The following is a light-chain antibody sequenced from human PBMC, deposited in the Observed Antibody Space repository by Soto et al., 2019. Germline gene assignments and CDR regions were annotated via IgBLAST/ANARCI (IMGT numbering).Light chain of an antibody. J-gene: IGKJ5*01. CDR3: QQYGGSPVT. V-gene: IGKV3D-20*01. Sequence: EILLTQSPGTLSLSPGESATLSCGASQSVCSRFLAWYKQKPGRAPRVLIYDASTRATGVPDRFSGSGSGTEFTLTISRLEPEDFEVYYCQQYGGSPVTFGQGTRLEIK. CDR1: QSVCSRF. CDR2: DAS.